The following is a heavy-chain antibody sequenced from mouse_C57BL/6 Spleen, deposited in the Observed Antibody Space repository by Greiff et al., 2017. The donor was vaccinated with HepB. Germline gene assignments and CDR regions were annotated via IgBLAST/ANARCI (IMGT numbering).Heavy chain of an antibody. D-gene: IGHD2-5*01. CDR1: GYTFTSYW. CDR3: ARSDSNSGFAY. J-gene: IGHJ3*01. CDR2: IDPSDSYT. V-gene: IGHV1-59*01. Sequence: QVQLKQPGAELVRPGTSVKLSCKASGYTFTSYWMHWVKQRPGQGLEWIGVIDPSDSYTNYNQKFKGKATLTVDTSSSTAYMQLSSLTSEDSAVYYCARSDSNSGFAYWGQGTLVTVSA.